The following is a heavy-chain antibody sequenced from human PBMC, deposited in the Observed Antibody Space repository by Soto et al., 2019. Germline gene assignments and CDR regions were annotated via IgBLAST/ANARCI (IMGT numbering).Heavy chain of an antibody. V-gene: IGHV4-59*01. Sequence: PSETLSLTCTVSGGSISSYYWGWIRQPPGKGLEWIGYIYYSGSTNYNPSLKSRVTISVDTSKNQFSLKLSSVTAADTAVYYCASIYGSGSYYNDGWFDPWGQGTLVTVSS. J-gene: IGHJ5*02. CDR3: ASIYGSGSYYNDGWFDP. CDR2: IYYSGST. CDR1: GGSISSYY. D-gene: IGHD3-10*01.